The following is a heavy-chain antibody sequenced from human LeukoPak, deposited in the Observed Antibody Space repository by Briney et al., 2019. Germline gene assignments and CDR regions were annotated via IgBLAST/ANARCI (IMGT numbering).Heavy chain of an antibody. CDR2: INPNSGGT. D-gene: IGHD2-2*01. Sequence: ASVKVSCKASGYTFTGYYMHWVRQAPGQGLEWMGWINPNSGGTNYAQKFQGRVTMTRDTSTSTVDMELSSLRSEDTAVYYCARDHTEYCSSTSCFSSRPSNWFGPWGQGTLVTVSS. CDR1: GYTFTGYY. J-gene: IGHJ5*02. CDR3: ARDHTEYCSSTSCFSSRPSNWFGP. V-gene: IGHV1-2*02.